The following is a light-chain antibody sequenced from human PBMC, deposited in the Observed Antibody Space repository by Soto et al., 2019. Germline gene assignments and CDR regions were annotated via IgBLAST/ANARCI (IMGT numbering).Light chain of an antibody. J-gene: IGKJ1*01. Sequence: TQSPSTLSASVGDRVTITCRSSQSVISSYLAWYQQKPGQAPRLLIYGASSRATGIPDRFSGSGSGTDFTLTISRLEPEDFAVYYCQQYGSSPQTFGQGTKVDIK. CDR2: GAS. CDR3: QQYGSSPQT. V-gene: IGKV3-20*01. CDR1: QSVISSY.